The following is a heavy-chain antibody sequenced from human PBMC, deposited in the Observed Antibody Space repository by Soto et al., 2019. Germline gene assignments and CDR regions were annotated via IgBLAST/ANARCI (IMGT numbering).Heavy chain of an antibody. V-gene: IGHV3-15*01. Sequence: GGSLRLSCAASGFTFSNAWMSWVRQAPGKGLDWVGRIKSKTDGGTTDYAAPVKGRFTISRDDSKNTLYLQMNSLKTEDTAVYYCTTPYSGSYYAEYFQHWGQGTLVTVSS. CDR3: TTPYSGSYYAEYFQH. J-gene: IGHJ1*01. CDR1: GFTFSNAW. CDR2: IKSKTDGGTT. D-gene: IGHD1-26*01.